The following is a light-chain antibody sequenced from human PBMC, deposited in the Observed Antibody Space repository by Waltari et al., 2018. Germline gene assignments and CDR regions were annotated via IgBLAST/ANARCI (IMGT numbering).Light chain of an antibody. CDR3: QKSYDIRS. CDR2: AAS. J-gene: IGKJ1*01. V-gene: IGKV1-39*01. Sequence: DVQMTQSPSSLPASVGDRVTITCRASQSIRNYLNWYQQKPGKAPKLLIYAASILQSGGSSRFIGSGAGTEFTLTINSLQPEDSGSYYCQKSYDIRSFGQGTTVEI. CDR1: QSIRNY.